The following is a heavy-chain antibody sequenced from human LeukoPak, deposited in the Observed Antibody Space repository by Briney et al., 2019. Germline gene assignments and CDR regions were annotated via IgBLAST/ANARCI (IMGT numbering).Heavy chain of an antibody. J-gene: IGHJ4*02. D-gene: IGHD3-10*01. CDR3: ARESPLGNSGSSLFDS. V-gene: IGHV4-39*07. Sequence: ECSCIRQPPGKKLKWIGSIFYSGTTDYNPSLKSRVTISLDTSNNQFSLRLRSVTAADTAVNYCARESPLGNSGSSLFDSWAQGTLVTVSS. CDR1: E. CDR2: IFYSGTT.